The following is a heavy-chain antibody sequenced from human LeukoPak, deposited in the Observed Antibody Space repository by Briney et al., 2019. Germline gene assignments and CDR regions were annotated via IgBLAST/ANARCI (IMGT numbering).Heavy chain of an antibody. CDR2: INPNSGGT. V-gene: IGHV1-2*02. CDR1: GYAFTGYY. D-gene: IGHD2-15*01. J-gene: IGHJ3*02. Sequence: ASVKVSCKASGYAFTGYYMHWVRQAPGRGLEWMGWINPNSGGTNYAQKFQGRVTMTRDTSISTAYMELSRLRSDDTAVYYCAMVVAATRRAFDIWGQGTMVTVSS. CDR3: AMVVAATRRAFDI.